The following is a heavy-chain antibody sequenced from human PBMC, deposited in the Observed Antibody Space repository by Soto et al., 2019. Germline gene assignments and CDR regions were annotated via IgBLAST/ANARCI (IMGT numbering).Heavy chain of an antibody. V-gene: IGHV4-4*02. Sequence: PSETLSLTCAVSGGSISSSNWWSWVRQPPGKGLEWIGEIYHSGSTNYNPSLKSRVTISVDKSKNQFSLKLSSVTAADTAVYYCARDTRGYSYGAFLGYWGQGTLVTVSS. CDR1: GGSISSSNW. CDR2: IYHSGST. J-gene: IGHJ4*02. D-gene: IGHD5-18*01. CDR3: ARDTRGYSYGAFLGY.